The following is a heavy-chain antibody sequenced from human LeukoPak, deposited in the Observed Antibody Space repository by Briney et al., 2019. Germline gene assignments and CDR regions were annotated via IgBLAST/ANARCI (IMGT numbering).Heavy chain of an antibody. D-gene: IGHD4-11*01. Sequence: GASVKVSCKASGGTFSNYAISWVRQAPGQGLEWMGRIIPMFGTTNYAQNFQGRVTITTDESTSTAYMEVSSLRIGDTAVYYCASVTVTTWAPDGHMDVWGKGTTVTVSS. J-gene: IGHJ6*03. CDR3: ASVTVTTWAPDGHMDV. CDR2: IIPMFGTT. CDR1: GGTFSNYA. V-gene: IGHV1-69*05.